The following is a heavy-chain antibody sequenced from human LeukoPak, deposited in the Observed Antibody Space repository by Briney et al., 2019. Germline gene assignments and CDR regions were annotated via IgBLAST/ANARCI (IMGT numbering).Heavy chain of an antibody. CDR2: IRSGGDGT. Sequence: GGSLRLSCAASGFTFTNYAMIWVRQAPGRGLEWVSAIRSGGDGTLYADSVKGRFTISRDNSKNTLFLQMNNMRAEDTAVYYCARDPNGDYVGAFAMWGPGSKVTV. CDR3: ARDPNGDYVGAFAM. V-gene: IGHV3-23*01. CDR1: GFTFTNYA. J-gene: IGHJ3*02. D-gene: IGHD4-17*01.